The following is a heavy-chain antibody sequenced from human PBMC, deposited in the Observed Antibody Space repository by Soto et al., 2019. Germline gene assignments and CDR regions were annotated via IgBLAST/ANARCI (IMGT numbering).Heavy chain of an antibody. J-gene: IGHJ4*02. CDR1: GYTFTSYP. V-gene: IGHV1-3*01. D-gene: IGHD3-10*01. CDR3: ARGRGKYGDFDY. Sequence: PVKVSCKASGYTFTSYPMHWVRQAPGQRLEWMGWINAGNGNTKYSQKFQGRVTITRDTSASTAYMELSSLRSEDTAVYYCARGRGKYGDFDYWGQGTLVTVPQ. CDR2: INAGNGNT.